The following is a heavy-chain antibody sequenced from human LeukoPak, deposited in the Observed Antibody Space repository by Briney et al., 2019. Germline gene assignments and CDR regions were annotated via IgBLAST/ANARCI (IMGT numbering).Heavy chain of an antibody. CDR2: VSTNGDVT. D-gene: IGHD3-22*01. V-gene: IGHV3-23*01. J-gene: IGHJ4*02. CDR1: GLTFNSHS. CDR3: AKGSYYDSSGSFYFDY. Sequence: GGSLRLSCVASGLTFNSHSMSWVRQAPGMGLEWVSVVSTNGDVTFYADSVKGRFTISRDNSKNTLFLQMNSLRAEDTAVYYCAKGSYYDSSGSFYFDYWGQGTLVTVSS.